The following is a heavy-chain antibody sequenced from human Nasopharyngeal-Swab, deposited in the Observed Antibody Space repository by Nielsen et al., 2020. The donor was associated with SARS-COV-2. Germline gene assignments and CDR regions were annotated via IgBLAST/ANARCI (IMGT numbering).Heavy chain of an antibody. J-gene: IGHJ4*02. CDR1: GFTFSSYG. Sequence: GESLKISCAASGFTFSSYGMHWVRQAPGKGLEWVAVIWYDGSNKYYGDSVKGRFTISRDNSKNTLFLQMNSLRAEDTAVYYCAKAKGDLWSGYSTGHYFDHWGQGTHVTVSA. V-gene: IGHV3-33*08. CDR2: IWYDGSNK. CDR3: AKAKGDLWSGYSTGHYFDH. D-gene: IGHD3-3*01.